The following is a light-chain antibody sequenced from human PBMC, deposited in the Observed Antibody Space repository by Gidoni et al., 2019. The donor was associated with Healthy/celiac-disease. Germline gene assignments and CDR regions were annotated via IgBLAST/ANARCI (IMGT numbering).Light chain of an antibody. Sequence: DIVLTQSPATLSLSPGERATPSCRASQSVSSYLAWYQQKPGQAPRLLIYDASNRATGIPARFSGSGSGTDLTLTISSIEPEDFAVYYCQQRSNWPQEFTFGPGTKVEIK. CDR2: DAS. V-gene: IGKV3-11*01. J-gene: IGKJ3*01. CDR3: QQRSNWPQEFT. CDR1: QSVSSY.